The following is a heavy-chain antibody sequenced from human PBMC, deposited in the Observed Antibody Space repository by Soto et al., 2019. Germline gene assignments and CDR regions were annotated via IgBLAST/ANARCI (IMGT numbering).Heavy chain of an antibody. Sequence: GGSLRLSCAASGFTFSSYAMSWVRQAPGKGLEWVSAISGSGGSTYYADSVKGRFTISRDNSKNTLYLQMNSLRAEDTAVYYCAKAPLQGHLYGDSNYFDYWGQGTLVTVSS. CDR3: AKAPLQGHLYGDSNYFDY. J-gene: IGHJ4*02. CDR2: ISGSGGST. D-gene: IGHD4-17*01. CDR1: GFTFSSYA. V-gene: IGHV3-23*01.